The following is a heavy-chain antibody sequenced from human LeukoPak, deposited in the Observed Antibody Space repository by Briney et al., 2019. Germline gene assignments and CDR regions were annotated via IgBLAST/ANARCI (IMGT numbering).Heavy chain of an antibody. V-gene: IGHV4-59*01. CDR1: GGSISSYY. J-gene: IGHJ5*02. CDR2: IYYSGST. Sequence: SETLSLTCTVSGGSISSYYWSWIRQPPGKGLEWIRYIYYSGSTNYNPSLKSRVTISVDTSKNQFSLKLSSVTAADTAVYYCARVGYDILTGSNRGWFDPWGQGTLVTVSS. D-gene: IGHD3-9*01. CDR3: ARVGYDILTGSNRGWFDP.